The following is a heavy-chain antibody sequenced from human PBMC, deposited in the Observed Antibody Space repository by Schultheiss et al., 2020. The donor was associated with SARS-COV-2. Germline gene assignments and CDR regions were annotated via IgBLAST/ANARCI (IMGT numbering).Heavy chain of an antibody. V-gene: IGHV3-48*04. D-gene: IGHD1-14*01. Sequence: GESLKISCAASGFTFSSYAMSWVRQAPGKGLEWVSAISGSGSTIYYADSVKGRFTISRDNAKNSLYLQMNSLRAEDTAVYYCARGIRVRGYYYYGMDVWGQGTTVTVSS. CDR1: GFTFSSYA. J-gene: IGHJ6*02. CDR3: ARGIRVRGYYYYGMDV. CDR2: ISGSGSTI.